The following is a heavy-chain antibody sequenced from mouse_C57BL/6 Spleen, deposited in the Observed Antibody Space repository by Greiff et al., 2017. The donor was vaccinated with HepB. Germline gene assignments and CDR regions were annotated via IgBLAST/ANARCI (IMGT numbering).Heavy chain of an antibody. CDR3: TREGYDGYYLDY. Sequence: VQLQQSGAELVRPGASVTLSCKASGYTFTDYEMHWVKQTPVHGLEWIGAIDPETGGTAYNQKFKGKAILTADKSSSTAYMELRSLTSEDSAVYYCTREGYDGYYLDYWGQSTTLTVSS. D-gene: IGHD2-3*01. V-gene: IGHV1-15*01. J-gene: IGHJ2*01. CDR1: GYTFTDYE. CDR2: IDPETGGT.